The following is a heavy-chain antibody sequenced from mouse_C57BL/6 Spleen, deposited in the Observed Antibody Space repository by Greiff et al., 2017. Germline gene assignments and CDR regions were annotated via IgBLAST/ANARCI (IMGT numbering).Heavy chain of an antibody. CDR1: GFSFNTYA. D-gene: IGHD2-12*01. CDR2: IRSKSNNYAT. Sequence: EVHLVESGGGLVQPKGSLKLSCAASGFSFNTYAMTWVRQAPGKGLEWVARIRSKSNNYATYYADSVKDRFTISRDDSESMLYLQMNNLKTEDTAMYYCVRQKVTIGYFDYWGQGTTLTVSS. V-gene: IGHV10-1*01. J-gene: IGHJ2*01. CDR3: VRQKVTIGYFDY.